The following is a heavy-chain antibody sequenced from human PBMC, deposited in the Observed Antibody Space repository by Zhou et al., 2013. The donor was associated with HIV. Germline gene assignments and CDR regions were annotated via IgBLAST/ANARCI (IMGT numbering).Heavy chain of an antibody. CDR2: ISAYNDKT. CDR3: ARGVVVPAANWFDP. CDR1: GYSFNNFG. D-gene: IGHD2-2*01. Sequence: QVQLMQSGPEVKRPGASVKVSCKASGYSFNNFGVAWVRQAPGQGLEWMGWISAYNDKTNFAQKFQARVTLTTDTSTTIAHMELRSLRSDDTALYYCARGVVVPAANWFDPWAREPWSPSPQ. J-gene: IGHJ5*02. V-gene: IGHV1-18*01.